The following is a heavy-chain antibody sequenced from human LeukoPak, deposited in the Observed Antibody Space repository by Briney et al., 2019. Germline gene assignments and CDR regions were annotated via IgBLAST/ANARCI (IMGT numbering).Heavy chain of an antibody. Sequence: GGSLRLSCAASGFTFSSYGMHWVRQAPGKGLDWVAVISNDGSKKYYADSVKGRFTISRDSSKNTLSLQVSSLRTEDTAVYYCAKDRYSYALEYSDSWGQGSLVTVSS. J-gene: IGHJ4*02. D-gene: IGHD5-18*01. CDR1: GFTFSSYG. CDR3: AKDRYSYALEYSDS. CDR2: ISNDGSKK. V-gene: IGHV3-30*18.